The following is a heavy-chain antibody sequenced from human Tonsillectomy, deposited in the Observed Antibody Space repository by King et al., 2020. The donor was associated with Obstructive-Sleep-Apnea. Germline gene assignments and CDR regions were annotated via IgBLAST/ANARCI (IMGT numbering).Heavy chain of an antibody. CDR2: IYYSGST. V-gene: IGHV4-30-4*01. CDR3: AREFGDIVATSSYWYFDL. Sequence: VQLQESGPGLVKPSQTLSLTCTVSGGSISSGDFYWRWIRQPPGKGLEWIGYIYYSGSTYYNPSLKSRVTISVDTSKNQFSLNLSSVTAADTAVYYCAREFGDIVATSSYWYFDLWGRGTLVTVSS. D-gene: IGHD5-12*01. J-gene: IGHJ2*01. CDR1: GGSISSGDFY.